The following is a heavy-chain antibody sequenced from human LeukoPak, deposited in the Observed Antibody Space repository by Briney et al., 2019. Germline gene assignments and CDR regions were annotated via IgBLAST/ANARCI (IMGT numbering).Heavy chain of an antibody. D-gene: IGHD2-2*01. CDR2: IYTSGST. CDR3: ARRGDIVVVPAVFDY. V-gene: IGHV4-4*07. CDR1: GGSISSYY. J-gene: IGHJ4*02. Sequence: SETLSLTCTVSGGSISSYYWSWIRQPAGKGLEWIGRIYTSGSTNYNPSLKSRVTMSVDTSKNQFSLKLSSVTAADTAVYYCARRGDIVVVPAVFDYWGQGTLVTVSS.